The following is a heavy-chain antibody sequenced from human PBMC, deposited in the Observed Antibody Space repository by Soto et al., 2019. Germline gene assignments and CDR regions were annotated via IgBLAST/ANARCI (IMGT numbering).Heavy chain of an antibody. CDR3: ARQRYYDSSGDL. CDR2: IYYSGST. D-gene: IGHD3-22*01. J-gene: IGHJ4*02. CDR1: GGSISSYY. Sequence: PSETLSLTCTVSGGSISSYYWSWIRQPPGKGLEWIGYIYYSGSTNYNPSLKSRVTISVDTSKNQFSLKLSSVTAADTAVYYCARQRYYDSSGDLWGQGTLVPVSS. V-gene: IGHV4-59*08.